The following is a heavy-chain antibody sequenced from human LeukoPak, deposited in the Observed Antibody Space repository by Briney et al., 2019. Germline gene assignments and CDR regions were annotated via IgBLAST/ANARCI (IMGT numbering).Heavy chain of an antibody. CDR3: ARDHPAVADFDY. J-gene: IGHJ4*02. D-gene: IGHD6-19*01. V-gene: IGHV3-30*02. CDR2: IRYDGSNK. CDR1: GFTFSSYG. Sequence: GGSLRLSCAASGFTFSSYGMHWVRQAPGKGLEWVAFIRYDGSNKYYADSVKGRFTISRDNSKNTLYLQMNSLRAEDTAVYYCARDHPAVADFDYWGQGTLVTVSS.